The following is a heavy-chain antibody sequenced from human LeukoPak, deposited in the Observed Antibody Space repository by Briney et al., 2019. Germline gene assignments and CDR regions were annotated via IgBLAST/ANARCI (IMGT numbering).Heavy chain of an antibody. CDR3: ARGGGNCLDY. Sequence: GRSLRLSCAASGFTSNNYPMHWVRQAPGKGLEWVAVISYDGSNKYYADSVKGRFTISRNNSKNTLYLQMNSLRAEDTAVYYCARGGGNCLDYWGQGTLVTVSS. J-gene: IGHJ4*02. V-gene: IGHV3-30-3*01. CDR2: ISYDGSNK. D-gene: IGHD3-16*01. CDR1: GFTSNNYP.